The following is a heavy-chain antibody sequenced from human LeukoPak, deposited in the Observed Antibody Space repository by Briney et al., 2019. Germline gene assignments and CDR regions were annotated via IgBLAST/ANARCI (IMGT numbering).Heavy chain of an antibody. V-gene: IGHV3-30*04. CDR1: GFSLGDYE. D-gene: IGHD3-9*01. CDR2: ISYDGSEK. Sequence: GGSLRLSCAASGFSLGDYEIHWVRQAPGKGLEWVAVISYDGSEKYFADSVKGRFTISRENSKNTLSLEMNSLRPEDTAVYYCARMPTSFYDILTGYFDYWGQGTLVTVSS. CDR3: ARMPTSFYDILTGYFDY. J-gene: IGHJ4*02.